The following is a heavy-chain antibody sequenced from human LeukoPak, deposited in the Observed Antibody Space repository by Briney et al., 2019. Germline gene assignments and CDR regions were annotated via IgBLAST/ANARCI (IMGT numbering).Heavy chain of an antibody. D-gene: IGHD6-19*01. CDR1: GGSISSGSYY. J-gene: IGHJ3*02. V-gene: IGHV4-61*02. CDR3: ARASADPLDAFDI. Sequence: SETLSLTCTVSGGSISSGSYYWTWIRQPAGKGLEWIGRIYIRGTTMYNPALKSRVKISLDTSKNQFSLRLTSVTAADTAAYYCARASADPLDAFDIWGQGTMVTVSS. CDR2: IYIRGTT.